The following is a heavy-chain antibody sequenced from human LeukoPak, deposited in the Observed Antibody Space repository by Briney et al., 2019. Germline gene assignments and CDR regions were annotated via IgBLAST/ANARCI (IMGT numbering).Heavy chain of an antibody. CDR2: INYSGST. CDR1: SGTFSDYY. CDR3: AREINSGYDPDSLL. Sequence: SETRSLTCAVYSGTFSDYYWTWIRQPPGKGLEWIGEINYSGSTNYNPSLKSRVTISVDTSKNQFSLKLSSVTAADTAVYYCAREINSGYDPDSLLWGQGTLVTVSS. J-gene: IGHJ4*02. V-gene: IGHV4-34*01. D-gene: IGHD5-12*01.